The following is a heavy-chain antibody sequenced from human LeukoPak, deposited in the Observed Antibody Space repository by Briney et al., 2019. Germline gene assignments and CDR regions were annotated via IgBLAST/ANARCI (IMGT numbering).Heavy chain of an antibody. V-gene: IGHV3-7*01. CDR1: GFTFSSYW. D-gene: IGHD1-26*01. CDR3: ARDKIVGATHFDS. CDR2: MRQDGGEI. Sequence: GGSLRLSCAASGFTFSSYWMSWVRQAPGKGLEWVANMRQDGGEIYYVDSVKGRFTISRDNAKNSLHLEMNSLRAEDTAVYYCARDKIVGATHFDSWGQGTLVPVSS. J-gene: IGHJ4*02.